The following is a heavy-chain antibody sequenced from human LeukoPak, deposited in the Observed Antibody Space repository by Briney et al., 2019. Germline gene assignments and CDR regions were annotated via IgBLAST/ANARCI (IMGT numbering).Heavy chain of an antibody. Sequence: GGSLRLSCAASGFTFSSYSMNSVRQAPGKGLEWVSSISSSSSYIYYADSVKGRFTISRDNAKNSLYLQMNSLRAEDTAVYYCARDGEYSSSWYNWFDPWGQGTLVTVSS. CDR3: ARDGEYSSSWYNWFDP. CDR2: ISSSSSYI. J-gene: IGHJ5*02. V-gene: IGHV3-21*01. CDR1: GFTFSSYS. D-gene: IGHD6-6*01.